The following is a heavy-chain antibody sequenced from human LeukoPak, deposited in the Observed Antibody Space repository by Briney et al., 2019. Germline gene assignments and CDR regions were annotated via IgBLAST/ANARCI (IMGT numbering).Heavy chain of an antibody. CDR1: EYTFASYY. CDR2: INPSGGRT. V-gene: IGHV1-46*01. Sequence: ASVKVSCMASEYTFASYYMHWVRQTPGQGLEWMGIINPSGGRTNYAPKFQGRVTMTRDTATSTVYMELSSLRSEDTAVYYCVRDGEVIIKPAASFPHDAFDIWGQGTMVIVSS. J-gene: IGHJ3*02. CDR3: VRDGEVIIKPAASFPHDAFDI. D-gene: IGHD3-10*01.